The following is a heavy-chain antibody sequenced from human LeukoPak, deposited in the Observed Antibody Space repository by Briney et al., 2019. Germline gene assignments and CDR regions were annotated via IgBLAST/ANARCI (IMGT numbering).Heavy chain of an antibody. V-gene: IGHV3-74*01. D-gene: IGHD6-19*01. CDR2: INSAGSTT. Sequence: PGGSLRLSCAVSGSTISNYYMHWVRQAPGKGLVWVSRINSAGSTTVYADSVKGRFTISRDNAKNMLYLQTNSLRAEDTAMYYCLMYTNGWNWGQGTLVTVSS. J-gene: IGHJ4*02. CDR3: LMYTNGWN. CDR1: GSTISNYY.